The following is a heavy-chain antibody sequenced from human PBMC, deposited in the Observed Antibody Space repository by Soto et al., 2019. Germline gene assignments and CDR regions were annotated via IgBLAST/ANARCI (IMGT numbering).Heavy chain of an antibody. Sequence: EVQLVESGGGLVQPGGSLRLSCAASGFTFSSYWMHWVRQNPGKGLGWVSRVNGDGSRTSYADSVKGRFTISRDNAKNTLYLQMNSLRADDTAVYYCARVGYGDYHFDYWGQGALVTVSS. V-gene: IGHV3-74*01. CDR3: ARVGYGDYHFDY. J-gene: IGHJ4*02. CDR1: GFTFSSYW. CDR2: VNGDGSRT. D-gene: IGHD4-17*01.